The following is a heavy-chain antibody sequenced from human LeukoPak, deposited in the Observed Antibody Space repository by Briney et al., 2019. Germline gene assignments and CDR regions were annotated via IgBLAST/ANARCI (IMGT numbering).Heavy chain of an antibody. V-gene: IGHV3-53*01. CDR3: ASYYGMDV. Sequence: GGSLRLSCAASGFTFTNAWMSWVRQAPGKGLEWVSVIYSGGSTYYADSVKGRFTISRDNSKNTLYLQMNSLRAEDTAVYYCASYYGMDVWGQGTTVTVSS. J-gene: IGHJ6*02. CDR2: IYSGGST. CDR1: GFTFTNAW.